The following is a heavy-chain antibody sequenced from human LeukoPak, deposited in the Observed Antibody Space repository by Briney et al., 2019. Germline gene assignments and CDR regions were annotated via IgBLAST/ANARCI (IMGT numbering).Heavy chain of an antibody. V-gene: IGHV3-66*01. Sequence: GGSLRLSCAASGFTVSSNYMSWVRQAPRKGLEWVSVIYSGGSTYYADSVKGRFTISRDNSKNTLYLQMNSLRAEDTAVYYCARDSFLSVAGTTDYYGMDVWGQGTTVTVSS. CDR2: IYSGGST. CDR3: ARDSFLSVAGTTDYYGMDV. CDR1: GFTVSSNY. J-gene: IGHJ6*02. D-gene: IGHD6-19*01.